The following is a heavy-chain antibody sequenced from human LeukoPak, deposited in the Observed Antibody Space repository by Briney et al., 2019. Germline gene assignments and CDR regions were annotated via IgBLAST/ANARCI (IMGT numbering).Heavy chain of an antibody. J-gene: IGHJ4*02. D-gene: IGHD6-19*01. V-gene: IGHV3-74*01. CDR2: INSDGSST. Sequence: GGSLRLSCAASRFTFSSYWMHWVRQAPGKGLVWVSRINSDGSSTSYADSVKGRFTISRDNAKNTLYLQMNSLRAEDTAVYYCARDLAVAGTFPSYFDYWGQGTLVTVSS. CDR3: ARDLAVAGTFPSYFDY. CDR1: RFTFSSYW.